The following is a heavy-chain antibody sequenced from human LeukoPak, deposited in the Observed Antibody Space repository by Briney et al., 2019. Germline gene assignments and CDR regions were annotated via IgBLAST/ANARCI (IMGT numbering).Heavy chain of an antibody. D-gene: IGHD3-3*01. CDR1: GFTFSDYY. CDR3: ARYDFWSGYSGRYYYYYGMDV. CDR2: ISSSGSTI. Sequence: GGSLRLSCAASGFTFSDYYMSWIRQAPEKGLEWVSYISSSGSTIYYADSVKGRFTISRDNAKNSLYLQMNSLRAEDTAVYYCARYDFWSGYSGRYYYYYGMDVWGQGTTVTVSS. J-gene: IGHJ6*02. V-gene: IGHV3-11*04.